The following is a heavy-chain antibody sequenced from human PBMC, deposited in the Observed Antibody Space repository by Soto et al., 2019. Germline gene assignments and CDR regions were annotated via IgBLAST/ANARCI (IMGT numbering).Heavy chain of an antibody. D-gene: IGHD3-3*01. CDR3: AKGGIFGVVPSAPFDY. V-gene: IGHV3-9*01. CDR2: ISWNSGSI. Sequence: GGSLRLSCSASGFTFSNYAMHWVRQAPGKGLEWVSGISWNSGSIGYADSVKGRFTISRDNAKNSLYLQMNSLRAEDTALYYCAKGGIFGVVPSAPFDYWGQGTLVTVSS. CDR1: GFTFSNYA. J-gene: IGHJ4*02.